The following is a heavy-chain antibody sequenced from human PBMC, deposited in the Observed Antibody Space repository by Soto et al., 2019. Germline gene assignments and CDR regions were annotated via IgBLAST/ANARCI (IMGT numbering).Heavy chain of an antibody. Sequence: QVQLQESGPGLVKPSETLSLTCTVSGVSISSYHWSWIRQPPGKGLEWIGYIYYSGSTNYNPSLKRRVTISGDTSKNRFSLKLSSVTAADTAVYYCARSRGGYFDYWGQGTLVTVSS. D-gene: IGHD3-22*01. J-gene: IGHJ4*02. CDR1: GVSISSYH. CDR3: ARSRGGYFDY. CDR2: IYYSGST. V-gene: IGHV4-59*01.